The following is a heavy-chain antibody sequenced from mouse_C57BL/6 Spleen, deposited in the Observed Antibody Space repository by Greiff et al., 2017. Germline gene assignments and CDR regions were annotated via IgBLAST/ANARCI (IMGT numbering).Heavy chain of an antibody. J-gene: IGHJ4*01. CDR1: GYTFTSYW. Sequence: QVQLQQPGTELVKPGASVKLSCKASGYTFTSYWMHWVKQRPGQGLEWIGNINPSNGGTNYNEKFKSKATLTVDKSSSTAYMQLSSLASEDAAVYYCATPTVVGAMDYWGQGTSVTVSS. V-gene: IGHV1-53*01. D-gene: IGHD1-1*01. CDR2: INPSNGGT. CDR3: ATPTVVGAMDY.